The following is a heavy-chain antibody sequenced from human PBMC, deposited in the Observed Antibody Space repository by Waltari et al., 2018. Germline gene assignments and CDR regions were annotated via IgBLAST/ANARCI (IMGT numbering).Heavy chain of an antibody. J-gene: IGHJ4*02. D-gene: IGHD3-16*01. Sequence: QVQLQESGPGLVKPSETLSLPCTVSGGSISSSYWSWIRQPPGKGLEWIGYIFYSGNTNYNPSLKSRVTILVDTSKNQFSLKLSSVTAADTAVYYCARQDLGDDCFFCFDSWGQGTLLTVSS. CDR2: IFYSGNT. CDR1: GGSISSSY. CDR3: ARQDLGDDCFFCFDS. V-gene: IGHV4-59*13.